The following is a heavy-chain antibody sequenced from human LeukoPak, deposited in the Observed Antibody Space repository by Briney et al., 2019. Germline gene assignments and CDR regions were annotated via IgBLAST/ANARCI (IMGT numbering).Heavy chain of an antibody. Sequence: PSETLSLTCTVSGGSISSSSYYWGWIRQPPGKGLEWIGCIYYTGSTYYNPSLKSRVTISVDTSKNQFSLKLSSVTAADTAVYYCAGSKTYYYGSGRSWYNWFDPWGQGTLVTVSS. CDR1: GGSISSSSYY. D-gene: IGHD3-10*01. V-gene: IGHV4-39*01. CDR3: AGSKTYYYGSGRSWYNWFDP. CDR2: IYYTGST. J-gene: IGHJ5*02.